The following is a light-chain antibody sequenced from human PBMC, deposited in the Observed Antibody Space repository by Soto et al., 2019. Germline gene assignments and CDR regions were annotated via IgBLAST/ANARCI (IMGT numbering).Light chain of an antibody. V-gene: IGKV3D-15*01. CDR1: QSVTTQ. J-gene: IGKJ4*01. Sequence: IVLTQSPGTLSLSPGERATLSCRASQSVTTQLAWYQQKPGQAPRLIIHGASSRATGVPDRITGSGSGTDFTIPTSSMENEDFAVYYCQQYNNWPLTFGGGTKV. CDR2: GAS. CDR3: QQYNNWPLT.